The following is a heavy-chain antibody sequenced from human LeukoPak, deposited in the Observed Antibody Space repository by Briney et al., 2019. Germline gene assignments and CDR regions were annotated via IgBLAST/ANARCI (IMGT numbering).Heavy chain of an antibody. D-gene: IGHD5-24*01. CDR3: AKMAEKVYYYYYYMDV. V-gene: IGHV3-23*01. J-gene: IGHJ6*03. CDR2: ISGSGGST. CDR1: GFTFSSYA. Sequence: GGSLRLSCAASGFTFSSYAMSWVRQAPGKGLEWVSAISGSGGSTYYADSVKGRFTISRDNSKNTLYLQMNSLRAEDTAVYYCAKMAEKVYYYYYYMDVWGKGTTVTVSS.